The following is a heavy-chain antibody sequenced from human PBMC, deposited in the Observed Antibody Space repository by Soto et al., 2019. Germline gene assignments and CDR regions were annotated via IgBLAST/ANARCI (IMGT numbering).Heavy chain of an antibody. D-gene: IGHD1-20*01. CDR2: IIPLFGTA. CDR1: RVAFSTVI. Sequence: QAQLEQSGGEVKKPGSSVKVSCKASRVAFSTVIVTWVRQAPGLGLEWVGGIIPLFGTANDAQKFQGIVTITANESKQPSYIEFNNLRSEDTAVYDWTKGKYKSPKGSYYVMDVWGQGTTVTVSS. V-gene: IGHV1-69*19. CDR3: TKGKYKSPKGSYYVMDV. J-gene: IGHJ6*02.